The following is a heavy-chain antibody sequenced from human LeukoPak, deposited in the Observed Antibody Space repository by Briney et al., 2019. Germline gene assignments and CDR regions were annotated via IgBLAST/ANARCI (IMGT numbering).Heavy chain of an antibody. J-gene: IGHJ4*02. V-gene: IGHV1-46*01. CDR1: GYTFTSYH. Sequence: GASVKVSCKASGYTFTSYHRHWVRQAPGQGLEWMGIINPSGGSTSYAQKFQGRVTMTRDTSTSTVYMELSSLRSEDTAVYYCARADLSGFDYWGQGTLVTVSS. CDR3: ARADLSGFDY. CDR2: INPSGGST. D-gene: IGHD3-16*01.